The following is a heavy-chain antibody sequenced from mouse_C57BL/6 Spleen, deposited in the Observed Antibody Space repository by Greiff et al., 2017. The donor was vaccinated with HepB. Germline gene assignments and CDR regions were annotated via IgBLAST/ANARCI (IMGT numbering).Heavy chain of an antibody. J-gene: IGHJ4*01. V-gene: IGHV1-80*01. CDR1: GYAFSSYW. CDR3: ARWAPGGRHYYAMDY. D-gene: IGHD1-1*02. CDR2: IYPGDGDT. Sequence: VQLQQSGAELVKPGASVKISCKASGYAFSSYWMNWVKQRPGKGLEWIGQIYPGDGDTNYNGKFKGKATLTADKSSSTAYMQLSSLTSEDSAVYFGARWAPGGRHYYAMDYWGQGTSVTVSS.